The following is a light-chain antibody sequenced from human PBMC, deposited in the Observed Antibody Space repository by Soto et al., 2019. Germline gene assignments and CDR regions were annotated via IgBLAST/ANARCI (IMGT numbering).Light chain of an antibody. V-gene: IGKV1-39*01. CDR3: HQTYNIPWT. J-gene: IGKJ1*01. CDR2: AAS. Sequence: DIQMTQSSSSLSASVGDRVTITCRASQTITTHVNWYQQKPGKAPKLLIYAASSLQSGVPSRFSGSGSGTDFTLTISSLQPEDFATYWCHQTYNIPWTFGQGTKVEIK. CDR1: QTITTH.